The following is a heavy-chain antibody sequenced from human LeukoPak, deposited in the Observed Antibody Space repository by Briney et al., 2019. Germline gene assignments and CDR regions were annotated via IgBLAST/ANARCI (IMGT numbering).Heavy chain of an antibody. CDR3: ARQISSASVAFDY. V-gene: IGHV4-59*01. J-gene: IGHJ4*02. CDR1: RGPLRSFY. CDR2: IYYSGST. Sequence: SGTPSPPRPVSRGPLRSFYWERVRQAPREGPEWIGHIYYSGSTNYNPSLVGRVTILVDTSKNQFSLRLTSVTAADTAVYYCARQISSASVAFDYWGQGALVTVSS. D-gene: IGHD6-6*01.